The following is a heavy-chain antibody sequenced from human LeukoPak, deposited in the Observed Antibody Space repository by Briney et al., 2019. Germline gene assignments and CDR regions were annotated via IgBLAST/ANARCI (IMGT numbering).Heavy chain of an antibody. D-gene: IGHD2-8*01. J-gene: IGHJ6*03. CDR1: GYTFTSYC. CDR3: ARGILYPLGWYMDV. Sequence: ASVKVCCKASGYTFTSYCMNWVGQAPGQGREWRGIINPSGGSTSYAQKFQGRVTMTRDMSTSTVYMELSSLISEDTAVYYCARGILYPLGWYMDVWGKGTTVTVSS. V-gene: IGHV1-46*01. CDR2: INPSGGST.